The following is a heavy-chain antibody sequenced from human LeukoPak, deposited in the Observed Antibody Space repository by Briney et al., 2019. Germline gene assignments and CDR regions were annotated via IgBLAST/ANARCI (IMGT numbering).Heavy chain of an antibody. V-gene: IGHV3-74*01. Sequence: GGSLRLSCAASGFTFSSYWMHWVRQAPGKGLVWVSRINSDGSSTSYADSVKGRFTISRDNAKSTLYLQMNSLRAEDTAVYYCARDQDGYGNWFDPWGQGTLVTVSS. CDR3: ARDQDGYGNWFDP. D-gene: IGHD5-24*01. CDR1: GFTFSSYW. J-gene: IGHJ5*02. CDR2: INSDGSST.